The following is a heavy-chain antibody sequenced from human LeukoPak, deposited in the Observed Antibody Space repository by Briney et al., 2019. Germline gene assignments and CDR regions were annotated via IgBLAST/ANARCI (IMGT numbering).Heavy chain of an antibody. V-gene: IGHV3-7*01. CDR2: IKQDGTEE. Sequence: GGSLSLSCAASGFTFSFYWLSWVRQAPGKGLEWVASIKQDGTEEQYVDSVKGRFTISRDTAKSSLYLQMNSLSGEDTAVYYCAFGGVIAWYFAYWRQGTLVTVSS. J-gene: IGHJ4*02. CDR3: AFGGVIAWYFAY. D-gene: IGHD3-16*02. CDR1: GFTFSFYW.